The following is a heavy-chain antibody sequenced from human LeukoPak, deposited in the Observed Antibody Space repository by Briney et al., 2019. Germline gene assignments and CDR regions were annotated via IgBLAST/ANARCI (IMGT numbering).Heavy chain of an antibody. V-gene: IGHV3-53*01. Sequence: GGSLRLSCAASGFTVSSYSMNWVRQAPGKGLEWVSVLYTTNTAYYADSVKGRFTISRDNSKNTLHLQMNTLRAEDTAVYYCARGQARSFDYWGQGTLVTVSS. CDR3: ARGQARSFDY. CDR2: LYTTNTA. CDR1: GFTVSSYS. J-gene: IGHJ4*02.